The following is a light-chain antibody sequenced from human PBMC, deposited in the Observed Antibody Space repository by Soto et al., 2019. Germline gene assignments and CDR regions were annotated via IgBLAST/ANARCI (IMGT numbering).Light chain of an antibody. Sequence: QSALTQPASVSGSPGQSITISCTGTSSDVGGYNYVSWYQQHPGKAPQLMIYNASNRPSGVSNRFSGSKSGNTASLTISGLQAEDEADYYCSSYTSSSTLVVFGGGTKLTVL. CDR2: NAS. V-gene: IGLV2-14*01. CDR1: SSDVGGYNY. CDR3: SSYTSSSTLVV. J-gene: IGLJ2*01.